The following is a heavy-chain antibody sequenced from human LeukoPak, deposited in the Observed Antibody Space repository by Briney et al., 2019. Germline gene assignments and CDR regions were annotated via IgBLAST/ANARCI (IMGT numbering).Heavy chain of an antibody. J-gene: IGHJ4*02. V-gene: IGHV5-51*01. Sequence: GEALKISCQRSGYSFTSYWIGWERQMPGKGLEWMGIIYTGDSDTRYSPSFQGKVTISADKSISTAYLQWSSLKASGTAMYYCARRDAVVGATSDYWGQGTLVTVSS. CDR1: GYSFTSYW. D-gene: IGHD1-26*01. CDR3: ARRDAVVGATSDY. CDR2: IYTGDSDT.